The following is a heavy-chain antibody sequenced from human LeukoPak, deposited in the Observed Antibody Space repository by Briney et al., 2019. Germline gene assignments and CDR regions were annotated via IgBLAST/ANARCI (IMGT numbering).Heavy chain of an antibody. CDR1: GFTFSSYG. CDR3: ARSGNYDSSGYYSPFDY. D-gene: IGHD3-22*01. Sequence: GGSLRLSCAASGFTFSSYGMHWVRQAPGKGLEWVAVIWYDGSNKYYADSVEGRFTISRDNSKNTLYLQMNSLRAEDTAVYYCARSGNYDSSGYYSPFDYWGQGTLVTVSS. CDR2: IWYDGSNK. V-gene: IGHV3-30*19. J-gene: IGHJ4*02.